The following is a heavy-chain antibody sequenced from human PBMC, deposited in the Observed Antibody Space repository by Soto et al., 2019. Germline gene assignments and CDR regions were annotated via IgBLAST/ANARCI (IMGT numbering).Heavy chain of an antibody. V-gene: IGHV4-31*03. CDR2: IYYSGST. CDR3: AREGVFSSPFDY. CDR1: GGSISSGGYY. Sequence: PSETLSLTCTVSGGSISSGGYYWSWIRQHPGKGLEWIGYIYYSGSTYYNPSLKSRVTISVDTSKNQFSLKLSSVTAADTAVYYCAREGVFSSPFDYWGQGTLVTVS. J-gene: IGHJ4*02. D-gene: IGHD3-10*01.